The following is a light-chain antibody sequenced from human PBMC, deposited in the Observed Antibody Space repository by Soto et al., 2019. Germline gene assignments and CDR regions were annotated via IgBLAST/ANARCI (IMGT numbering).Light chain of an antibody. CDR2: DVS. CDR1: SSDVGGYNY. J-gene: IGLJ2*01. V-gene: IGLV2-14*01. CDR3: SSYTSSSTYVV. Sequence: QSVLTQPASVSGSPGQSITISYTGTSSDVGGYNYVSWYQQHPGNAPKLMIYDVSNRPSGVSNRFYGSKSGNTASLTISGLHAEDEADYYCSSYTSSSTYVVFGGGTKLTVL.